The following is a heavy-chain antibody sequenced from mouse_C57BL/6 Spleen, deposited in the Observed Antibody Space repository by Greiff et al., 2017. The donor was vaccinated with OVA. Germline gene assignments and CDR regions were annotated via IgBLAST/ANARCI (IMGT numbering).Heavy chain of an antibody. V-gene: IGHV1-18*01. Sequence: EVQLQQSGPELVKPGASVKIPCKASGYTFTDYNMDWVKQSHGKSLEWIGDINPNNGGTIYNQKFKGKATLTVDKSSSTAYMELRSLTSEDTAVYYCATLYDGYYVSFAYWGQGTLVTVSA. D-gene: IGHD2-3*01. CDR3: ATLYDGYYVSFAY. J-gene: IGHJ3*01. CDR1: GYTFTDYN. CDR2: INPNNGGT.